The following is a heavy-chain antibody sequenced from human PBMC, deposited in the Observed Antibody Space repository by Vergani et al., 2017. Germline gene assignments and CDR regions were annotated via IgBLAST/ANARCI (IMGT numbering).Heavy chain of an antibody. J-gene: IGHJ4*02. Sequence: QVQLVQSGAEVKKPGSSVKVSCKASGATFRSNTISWVRQVPGQGLEWMGRIIPVLGKTKYAQDFQGRLTITADTSTSTAYMELTSLRSQDTAVYYCVRRNNVVRETDYFDYWGQGILVTVSS. CDR3: VRRNNVVRETDYFDY. CDR1: GATFRSNT. D-gene: IGHD3-10*01. CDR2: IIPVLGKT. V-gene: IGHV1-69*02.